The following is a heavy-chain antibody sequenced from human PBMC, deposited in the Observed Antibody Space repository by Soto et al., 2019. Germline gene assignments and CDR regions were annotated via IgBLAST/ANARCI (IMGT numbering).Heavy chain of an antibody. CDR2: IYYSGST. CDR1: GGSISSGGYY. Sequence: SETLSLTCTVSGGSISSGGYYWSWIRQHPGKGLEWIGYIYYSGSTYYNPSLKSRVTISVDTSKNQFSLKLSSVTAADTAVYYCAREKEYDCSGYPFSVPHYGMDVWGQGTTVTVS. CDR3: AREKEYDCSGYPFSVPHYGMDV. V-gene: IGHV4-31*03. J-gene: IGHJ6*02. D-gene: IGHD3-22*01.